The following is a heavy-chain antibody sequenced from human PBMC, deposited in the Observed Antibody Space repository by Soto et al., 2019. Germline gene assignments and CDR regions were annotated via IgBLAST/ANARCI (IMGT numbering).Heavy chain of an antibody. V-gene: IGHV3-33*01. CDR3: ARSNLMMVVAGVGIDV. CDR1: GFTFSSHG. J-gene: IGHJ6*02. Sequence: GGSLRLSCAASGFTFSSHGIHWVRQAPGKGLEWVAVIWYDGSNKYYADSVRGRFTISRDNSKNTLFLQMNSLRAEDTAVYYCARSNLMMVVAGVGIDVWGQGTTVTVSS. CDR2: IWYDGSNK. D-gene: IGHD3-22*01.